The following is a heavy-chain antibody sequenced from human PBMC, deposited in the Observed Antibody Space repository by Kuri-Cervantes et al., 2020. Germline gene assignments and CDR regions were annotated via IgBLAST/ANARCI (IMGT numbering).Heavy chain of an antibody. CDR1: GGSVSSGSYY. V-gene: IGHV4-61*01. CDR3: ARVLDPSGQQWLALTGWFDP. CDR2: IYYSGST. Sequence: SETLSLTCTVSGGSVSSGSYYWSWIRQPPGKGLEWIGYIYYSGSTNYNPSLKSRVTISVDTSKNQFSLKLSSVTAADTAVYYCARVLDPSGQQWLALTGWFDPWGQGTLVTVSS. D-gene: IGHD6-19*01. J-gene: IGHJ5*02.